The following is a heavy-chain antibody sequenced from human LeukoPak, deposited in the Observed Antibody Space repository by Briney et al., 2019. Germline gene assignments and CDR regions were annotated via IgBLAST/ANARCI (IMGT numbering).Heavy chain of an antibody. Sequence: GGSLRLSCAASGFSFTSYNMAWVRQAPGKGPEWVSYITSSGSNIYYADSVKGRFTISRDNAKSSLYLQTNSLRAEDTAVYYCARDPGVGSGWYYFDQWGQGTLVTVSS. CDR1: GFSFTSYN. J-gene: IGHJ4*02. CDR3: ARDPGVGSGWYYFDQ. V-gene: IGHV3-48*04. CDR2: ITSSGSNI. D-gene: IGHD6-19*01.